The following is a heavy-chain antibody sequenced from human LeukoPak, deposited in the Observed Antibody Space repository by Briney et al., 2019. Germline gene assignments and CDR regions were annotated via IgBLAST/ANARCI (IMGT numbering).Heavy chain of an antibody. D-gene: IGHD6-6*01. CDR3: AREGLAARRGGFDI. CDR2: IYHTGNT. CDR1: GYSISSGYY. J-gene: IGHJ3*02. V-gene: IGHV4-38-2*02. Sequence: SETLSLTCTVSGYSISSGYYWGWIRQPPGKGLEWIGYIYHTGNTNYSPSLRGRVTMSIDTSRNQFSLKLNSVTATDTAVYYCAREGLAARRGGFDIWGQGTVVTVSS.